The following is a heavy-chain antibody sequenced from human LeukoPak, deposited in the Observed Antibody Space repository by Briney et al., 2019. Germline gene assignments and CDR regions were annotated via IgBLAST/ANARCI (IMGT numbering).Heavy chain of an antibody. Sequence: SETLSLTCTVSDGAIAGYSWSWIRQPPGKGLEWIGYIYYSGSTNYKPSLKSRVTISVDTSKSQFSLKLSSVTAADTAVYYCARGGYYGSGNDFRFDPWGQGTLVTVSS. CDR2: IYYSGST. CDR3: ARGGYYGSGNDFRFDP. V-gene: IGHV4-59*01. J-gene: IGHJ5*02. CDR1: DGAIAGYS. D-gene: IGHD3-10*01.